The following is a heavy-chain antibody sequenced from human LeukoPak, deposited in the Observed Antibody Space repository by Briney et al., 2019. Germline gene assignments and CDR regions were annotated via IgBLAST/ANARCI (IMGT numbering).Heavy chain of an antibody. Sequence: AGGSLRLSCAVSGFTFISYGMHWVRQAPGKGLEWVAVIWYDGSNKYYADSVKGRFTISRDNSKNTLYLQMNSLRAEDTAVYYCARDNYGGAFDIWGQGTMVTVSS. V-gene: IGHV3-33*01. D-gene: IGHD4-23*01. CDR1: GFTFISYG. J-gene: IGHJ3*02. CDR2: IWYDGSNK. CDR3: ARDNYGGAFDI.